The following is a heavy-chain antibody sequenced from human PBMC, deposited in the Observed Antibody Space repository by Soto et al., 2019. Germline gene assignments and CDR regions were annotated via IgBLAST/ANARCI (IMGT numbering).Heavy chain of an antibody. V-gene: IGHV3-30*18. CDR3: AKEGGQLRLHWFAP. Sequence: GGSLRLSCAASGFTFSSYGMHWVRQAPGKGLEWVAVISYDGSNKYYADSVKGRFTISRDNSKNTLYLQMNSLRAEDTAVYYCAKEGGQLRLHWFAPWGQGTLVTVSS. J-gene: IGHJ5*02. CDR1: GFTFSSYG. D-gene: IGHD5-18*01. CDR2: ISYDGSNK.